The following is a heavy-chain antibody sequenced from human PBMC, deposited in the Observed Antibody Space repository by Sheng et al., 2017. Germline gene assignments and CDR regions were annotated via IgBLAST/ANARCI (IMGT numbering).Heavy chain of an antibody. J-gene: IGHJ4*02. V-gene: IGHV4-38-2*02. CDR3: ARSYNSAWG. D-gene: IGHD6-19*01. CDR1: GGSITSGYY. Sequence: QVQLQESGPGLVKPSETLSLNCTVSGGSITSGYYWGWIRQPPGKGLEWIGSISYSGNTYYSPSLKSRVTISLDMSKRYFSLNVRSVTAADTAVYYCARSYNSAWGGGQGTLVIVSS. CDR2: ISYSGNT.